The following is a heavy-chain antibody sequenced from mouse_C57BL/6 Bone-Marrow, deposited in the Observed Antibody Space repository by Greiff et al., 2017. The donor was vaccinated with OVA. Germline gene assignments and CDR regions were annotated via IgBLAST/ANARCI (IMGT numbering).Heavy chain of an antibody. V-gene: IGHV2-5*01. J-gene: IGHJ1*03. CDR3: AKTRGYYGSSYGYFDV. Sequence: VQRVESGPGLVQPSQSLSITCTVSGFSLTSYGVHWVRQSPGKGLEWLGVIWRGGSTDYNAAFMSRLSITKDNSKSQVFFKMNSLQADDTAIYYCAKTRGYYGSSYGYFDVWGTGTTVTVSS. D-gene: IGHD1-1*01. CDR1: GFSLTSYG. CDR2: IWRGGST.